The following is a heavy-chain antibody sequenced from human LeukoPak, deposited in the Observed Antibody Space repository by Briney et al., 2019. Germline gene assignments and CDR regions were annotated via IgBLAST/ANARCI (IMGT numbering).Heavy chain of an antibody. Sequence: SETLSLTYTVSGGSISNSSYYWGWIRQPLGKGLEWIGSVYYSGSTYSNPSLKSRVTISIDTSKNQFSLNLSSVTAADTAVYYCARLKSGVGWFDPWGQGTLVTVSS. CDR3: ARLKSGVGWFDP. D-gene: IGHD1-26*01. CDR1: GGSISNSSYY. CDR2: VYYSGST. V-gene: IGHV4-39*01. J-gene: IGHJ5*02.